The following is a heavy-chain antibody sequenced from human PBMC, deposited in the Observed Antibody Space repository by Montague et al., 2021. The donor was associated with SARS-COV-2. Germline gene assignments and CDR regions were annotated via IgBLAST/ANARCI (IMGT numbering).Heavy chain of an antibody. J-gene: IGHJ2*01. D-gene: IGHD5-18*01. CDR1: GFDFTSSE. V-gene: IGHV3-48*03. CDR3: AREAVGYSHGYPYWFFDL. Sequence: SLRLSCAASGFDFTSSEINWVRQAPGKGLEWVSYISTSGTLPSYMDSVKGRFTISRDNAKRSLYLQMDSMRAEDTAVYFCAREAVGYSHGYPYWFFDLWGRDTLVTVSS. CDR2: ISTSGTLP.